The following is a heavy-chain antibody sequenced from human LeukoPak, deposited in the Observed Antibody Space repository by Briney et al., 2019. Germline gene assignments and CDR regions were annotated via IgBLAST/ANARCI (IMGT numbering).Heavy chain of an antibody. Sequence: ASETLSLTCAVSGVSISSSEWWIWVRPPPGQGLEWIGEIHRAGRTRYNPSLKSRVTISMDYSKSQFSLKLTSVTAADTAIYYCGKTDIYFNPIDYWGPGSLVTVSS. CDR1: GVSISSSEW. J-gene: IGHJ4*02. V-gene: IGHV4-4*02. D-gene: IGHD3-9*01. CDR2: IHRAGRT. CDR3: GKTDIYFNPIDY.